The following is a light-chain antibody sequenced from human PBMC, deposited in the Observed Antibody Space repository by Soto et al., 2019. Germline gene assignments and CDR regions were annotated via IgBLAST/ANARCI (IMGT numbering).Light chain of an antibody. V-gene: IGKV3-20*01. J-gene: IGKJ1*01. CDR1: QSVSSSF. CDR2: DEF. Sequence: IVLTQSPGTLSLSPGERATLSCRASQSVSSSFLAWYQHKPGQAPRLLIYDEFTRATGVPDRFSGSGSGTDFTLTISSLEPEDVAVYYCQQYGSSLTWTFGQGTKVEI. CDR3: QQYGSSLTWT.